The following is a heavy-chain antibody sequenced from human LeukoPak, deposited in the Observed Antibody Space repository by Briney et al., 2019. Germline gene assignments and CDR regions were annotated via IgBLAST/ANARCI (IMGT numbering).Heavy chain of an antibody. Sequence: SETLSLTCTVSGGSLSSGSYYWRWVRQPAGRGLEWLGRIYTSGSTNYNPSRKSRVTISVDTSKNQFSLKLSSVTAADTAVYYCARVWHCGGDCYPLDYWGQGTLVTVSS. D-gene: IGHD2-21*02. V-gene: IGHV4-61*02. J-gene: IGHJ4*02. CDR2: IYTSGST. CDR1: GGSLSSGSYY. CDR3: ARVWHCGGDCYPLDY.